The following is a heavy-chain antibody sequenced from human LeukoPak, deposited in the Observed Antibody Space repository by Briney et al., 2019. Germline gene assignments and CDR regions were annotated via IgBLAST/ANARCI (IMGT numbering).Heavy chain of an antibody. D-gene: IGHD3-10*01. J-gene: IGHJ6*03. CDR1: DLTVSNNY. V-gene: IGHV3-53*01. CDR2: IYSGGST. CDR3: VRDLRDRRGYSNYYMDV. Sequence: GGSLRLSCAGSDLTVSNNYVSWVRQSPERGLEWVSIIYSGGSTDYADSVKGRFTTSRDTSKNTVYLQMNNLRAEDTAVYYCVRDLRDRRGYSNYYMDVWGKGTTVTVSS.